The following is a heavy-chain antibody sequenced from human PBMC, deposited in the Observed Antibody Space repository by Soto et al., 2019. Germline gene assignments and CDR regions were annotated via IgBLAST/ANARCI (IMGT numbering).Heavy chain of an antibody. Sequence: ASVKVSCKASGYTFTSYYMHWVRQAPGQGLEWMGIINPSVGSTSYAQKFQGRVTMTRDTSTSTVYMELSSLRSEDTAVYYCARGRTSRYDILTGDWFDPWGQGTLVTVSS. V-gene: IGHV1-46*01. CDR3: ARGRTSRYDILTGDWFDP. J-gene: IGHJ5*02. CDR1: GYTFTSYY. CDR2: INPSVGST. D-gene: IGHD3-9*01.